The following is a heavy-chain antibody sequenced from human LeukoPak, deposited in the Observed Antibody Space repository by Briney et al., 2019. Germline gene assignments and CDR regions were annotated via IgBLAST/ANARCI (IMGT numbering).Heavy chain of an antibody. D-gene: IGHD3-10*01. CDR3: ARDGAGYYYGSGIFPFFDY. CDR1: GFSFSRFG. J-gene: IGHJ4*02. CDR2: ISSSSSYI. Sequence: GGSLRLSCVASGFSFSRFGMNWVRQAPGKGLEWVSSISSSSSYIYYADSVKGRFTISRDNAKNSLYLQMNSLRAEDTAVYYCARDGAGYYYGSGIFPFFDYWGQGTLVTVSS. V-gene: IGHV3-21*01.